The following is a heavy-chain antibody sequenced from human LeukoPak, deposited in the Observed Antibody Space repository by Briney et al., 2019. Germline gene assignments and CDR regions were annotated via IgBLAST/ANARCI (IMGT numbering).Heavy chain of an antibody. CDR1: GFTFSNYA. V-gene: IGHV4-39*07. CDR2: IYYNGST. D-gene: IGHD3-3*01. Sequence: GSLRLSCAASGFTFSNYAMSWIRQPPGKGLQWIGSIYYNGSTYYNPSLKSRVTISLDTSKKQFYLKLTSVTAADTAVYYCARDLLSQDFWSGYSSVGGFDYWGQGTLVAVSS. J-gene: IGHJ4*02. CDR3: ARDLLSQDFWSGYSSVGGFDY.